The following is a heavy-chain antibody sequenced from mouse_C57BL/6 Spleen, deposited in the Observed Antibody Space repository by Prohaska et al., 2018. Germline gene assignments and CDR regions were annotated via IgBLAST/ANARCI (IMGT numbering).Heavy chain of an antibody. CDR1: GFNIKDDY. CDR2: IDPENGGT. Sequence: EVQLQQSGAELVRPGASVKLSCTASGFNIKDDYMHWVKQRPEQSLEWIGWIDPENGGTEYAGKCKGKATITAETSSNTAYLKSSSLTSEDTAVYYCTTGTKVVAYYAMDYWGQGTSVTVSS. CDR3: TTGTKVVAYYAMDY. V-gene: IGHV14-4*01. D-gene: IGHD1-1*01. J-gene: IGHJ4*01.